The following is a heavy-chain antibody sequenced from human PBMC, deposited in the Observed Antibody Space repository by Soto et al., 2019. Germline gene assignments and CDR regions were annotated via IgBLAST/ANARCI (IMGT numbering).Heavy chain of an antibody. J-gene: IGHJ5*02. D-gene: IGHD3-16*01. CDR3: ARARLGWFDP. Sequence: QVQLQQWGAELLEPSETLSLNCAVYGESLSGYYWNWIRQPPGKGLEWIGGINHSGSTNYNPSLESGVIISVDTSKNQFSLKLSSVTAADTAVYYCARARLGWFDPWGQGTLVTVSS. CDR2: INHSGST. V-gene: IGHV4-34*01. CDR1: GESLSGYY.